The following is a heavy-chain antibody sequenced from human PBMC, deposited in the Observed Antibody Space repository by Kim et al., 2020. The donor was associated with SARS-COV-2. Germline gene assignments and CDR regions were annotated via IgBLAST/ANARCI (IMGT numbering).Heavy chain of an antibody. Sequence: SQTLSLSCDISGDSVSRTSASWNWIRQSPSGGLGWLGRTYYRSKWYYDYAVSLRSRITINPETAKNHFSLQLNSVTTEDTALYYCAGRGPYGNSIDYWGQGSLVTVSS. CDR1: GDSVSRTSAS. CDR3: AGRGPYGNSIDY. V-gene: IGHV6-1*01. CDR2: TYYRSKWYY. J-gene: IGHJ4*02. D-gene: IGHD4-17*01.